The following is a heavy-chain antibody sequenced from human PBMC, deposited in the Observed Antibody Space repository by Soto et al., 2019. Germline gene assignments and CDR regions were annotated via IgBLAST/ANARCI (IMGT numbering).Heavy chain of an antibody. CDR3: ASERPGPYFDY. CDR2: IYSNGIT. CDR1: RGSLSSHY. Sequence: QVQLQESGPGLVKPSETLSLTCTVSRGSLSSHYWSWIRQPPGQGLAWIGYIYSNGITRYNPSLKSRVTISVATSKNQFSLRVDSVTAADTAVYYCASERPGPYFDYWGQGTLDTVSS. V-gene: IGHV4-59*11. J-gene: IGHJ4*02.